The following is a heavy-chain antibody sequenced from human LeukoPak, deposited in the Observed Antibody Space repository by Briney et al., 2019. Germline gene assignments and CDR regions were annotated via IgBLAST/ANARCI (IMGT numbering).Heavy chain of an antibody. J-gene: IGHJ4*02. CDR1: GLSISGQW. V-gene: IGHV3-7*01. CDR3: GYTNNFYH. CDR2: IKHDGSEE. D-gene: IGHD3-16*02. Sequence: GESLRLSCVASGLSISGQWMNWVRQAPGQGLEWVANIKHDGSEEHYVDSVKGRFTISRDDGRNSVSLQMNSVGAEDTAVYYCGYTNNFYHWGQGTLVVVSS.